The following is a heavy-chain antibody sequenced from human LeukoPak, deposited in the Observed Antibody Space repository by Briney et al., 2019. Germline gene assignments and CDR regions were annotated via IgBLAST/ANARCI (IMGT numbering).Heavy chain of an antibody. CDR2: INPNSGGT. Sequence: ASVKVSCKASGYTFTGYYMHWVRQAPGQGLEWMGRINPNSGGTNYAQKFQGRVTMTRDTSISTAYMELSRLRSDDTAVYYCARGLGYCSGGGCYEMTTVTVWGQGTLVTVSS. CDR1: GYTFTGYY. J-gene: IGHJ4*02. D-gene: IGHD2-15*01. V-gene: IGHV1-2*06. CDR3: ARGLGYCSGGGCYEMTTVTV.